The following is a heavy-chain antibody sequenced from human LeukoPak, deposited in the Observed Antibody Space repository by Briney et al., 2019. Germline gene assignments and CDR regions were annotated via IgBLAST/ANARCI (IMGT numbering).Heavy chain of an antibody. CDR2: IWYDGSDK. CDR3: AKDAAGPEY. J-gene: IGHJ4*02. CDR1: GFTFSSFG. V-gene: IGHV3-33*06. Sequence: GRSLRLSCAASGFTFSSFGMHWVRQSPDKGLEWVAIIWYDGSDKYYADSVKGRFTISRDNSRNTLYLQMNSLRAEDTAVYYCAKDAAGPEYWGQGTLVTVSS. D-gene: IGHD6-13*01.